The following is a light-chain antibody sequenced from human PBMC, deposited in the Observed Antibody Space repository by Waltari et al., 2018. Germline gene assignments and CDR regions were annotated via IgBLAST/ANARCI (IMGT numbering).Light chain of an antibody. CDR1: SSNIGSNT. Sequence: QSVLAQPPSASGTPGQRITISCSGDSSNIGSNTVNWYQQLPGTAPELLIYGTNQRPAGGLGRVSGSKSGASASLAIGGLHSEDEADYYCAAWDDSLNGVVFGGGTKLTVL. CDR2: GTN. J-gene: IGLJ2*01. CDR3: AAWDDSLNGVV. V-gene: IGLV1-44*01.